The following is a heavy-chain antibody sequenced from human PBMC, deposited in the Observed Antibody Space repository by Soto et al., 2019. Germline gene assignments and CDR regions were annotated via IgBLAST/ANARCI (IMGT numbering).Heavy chain of an antibody. D-gene: IGHD6-19*01. CDR3: VRGGWLRQNIHVPLAC. Sequence: SETMSLTCTVSGASSTSGSYSWSWIRQAPGKGLEWIGNIHVTGYTAFSPSLKRRVTMSVDTSKNQFSLNVNSVTAADTAVYLRVRGGWLRQNIHVPLACRAQGTLVIV. CDR2: IHVTGYT. V-gene: IGHV4-30-2*01. CDR1: GASSTSGSYS. J-gene: IGHJ4*02.